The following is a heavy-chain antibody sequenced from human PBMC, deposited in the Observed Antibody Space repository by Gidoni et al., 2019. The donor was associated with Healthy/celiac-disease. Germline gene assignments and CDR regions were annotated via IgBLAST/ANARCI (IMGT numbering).Heavy chain of an antibody. CDR2: IGGSGGST. CDR3: AKGDYYDSSGSSDY. V-gene: IGHV3-23*01. CDR1: GFTFSSYA. Sequence: EVQLLESGGGLVQPGGSLRLSCAASGFTFSSYAMSWVRPAPGKGLEWVSAIGGSGGSTYYADSVKGRFTISRDNSKNTLYLQMNSLRAEDTAVYYCAKGDYYDSSGSSDYWGQGTLVTVSS. D-gene: IGHD3-22*01. J-gene: IGHJ4*02.